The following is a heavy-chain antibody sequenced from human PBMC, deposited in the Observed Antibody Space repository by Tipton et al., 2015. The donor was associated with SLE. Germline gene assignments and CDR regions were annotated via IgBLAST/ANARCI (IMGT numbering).Heavy chain of an antibody. Sequence: SLRLSCAASGFAFSDYTMNWVRQAPGKGLEWLSYITGSSRTIHYADSVKGRFTISRDNAQNSLYLQMNSLRVDDTAVYYCVRKDKAVAVIHTDFYFEHWGQGSLVTVSS. CDR3: VRKDKAVAVIHTDFYFEH. V-gene: IGHV3-48*01. D-gene: IGHD6-19*01. CDR2: ITGSSRTI. CDR1: GFAFSDYT. J-gene: IGHJ4*02.